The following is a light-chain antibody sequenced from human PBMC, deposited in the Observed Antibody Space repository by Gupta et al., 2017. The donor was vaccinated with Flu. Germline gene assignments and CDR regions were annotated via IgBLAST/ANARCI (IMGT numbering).Light chain of an antibody. CDR2: DVS. V-gene: IGLV2-14*03. Sequence: SLPISCTGTSSDVVGYKYVSWYQQHPGKAPKVLIYDVSNRPSGVSNRFSGSKSGNTAFLTISGLQAEDEADYYCSSYTNTISYVFGTGTKVTVL. CDR3: SSYTNTISYV. J-gene: IGLJ1*01. CDR1: SSDVVGYKY.